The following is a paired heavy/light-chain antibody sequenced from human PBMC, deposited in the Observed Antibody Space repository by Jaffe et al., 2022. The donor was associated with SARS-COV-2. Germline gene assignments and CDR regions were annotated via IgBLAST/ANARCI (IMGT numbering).Heavy chain of an antibody. CDR2: ISYNGANK. J-gene: IGHJ6*03. V-gene: IGHV3-30*04. CDR1: GFTLSSHA. Sequence: QVQLVESGGGVVQPGRSLRLSCAASGFTLSSHAMHWVRQAPGKGLEWVSLISYNGANKYYADSVKGRFTISRDNSENTLDLQMDSLRPEDTAVYYCARGLREYTKTMDVWGEGTWVTVS. CDR3: ARGLREYTKTMDV. D-gene: IGHD2-2*02.
Light chain of an antibody. J-gene: IGLJ2*01. CDR3: AAWDDSLRVVV. CDR2: ENN. CDR1: SSNIGTNH. Sequence: QSLLTQPPSASGAPGQRVAISCSGSSSNIGTNHVFWYQQVPGTAPKLVIYENNQRPSGVPDRFSGSKSGTSASLAISGLRPDDEADYYCAAWDDSLRVVVIGGGTKLTVL. V-gene: IGLV1-47*01.